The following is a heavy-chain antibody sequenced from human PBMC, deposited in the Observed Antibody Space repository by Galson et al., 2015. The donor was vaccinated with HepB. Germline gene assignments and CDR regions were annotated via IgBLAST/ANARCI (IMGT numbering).Heavy chain of an antibody. J-gene: IGHJ3*02. CDR3: AREGGDIVVSESAFDI. D-gene: IGHD2-2*01. V-gene: IGHV3-48*01. Sequence: SLRLSCAASGFTFSSYSMNWVRQAPGKGLEWVSYISSSSSTIYYADSVKGRFTISRDNAKNSLYLQMNSLRAEDTAVYYCAREGGDIVVSESAFDIWGQGTMVTVSS. CDR2: ISSSSSTI. CDR1: GFTFSSYS.